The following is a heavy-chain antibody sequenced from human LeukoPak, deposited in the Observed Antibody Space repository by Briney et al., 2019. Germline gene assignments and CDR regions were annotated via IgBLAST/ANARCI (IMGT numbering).Heavy chain of an antibody. Sequence: PSETLSLTCAVYGGSFSGYYWSWIRQPPGKGLEWIGEINHSGSTNYNPSLKSRVTISVDTSKNQFSLKLGSVTAADTAVYYCASRYYDILTGYYPFDYWGQGTLVTVSS. CDR3: ASRYYDILTGYYPFDY. CDR1: GGSFSGYY. V-gene: IGHV4-34*01. D-gene: IGHD3-9*01. CDR2: INHSGST. J-gene: IGHJ4*02.